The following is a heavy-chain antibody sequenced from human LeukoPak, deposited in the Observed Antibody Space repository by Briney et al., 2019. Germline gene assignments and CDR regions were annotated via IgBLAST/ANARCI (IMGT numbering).Heavy chain of an antibody. Sequence: PGGSLRLSCAASGFTFSSYSMNWVRQAPGKGLEWVSYISGSSGTKYYADSVKGRFTISRDNAKNSLYLQMNSLRAEDTAVYYCARAPHTSGWYRGDNDYWGQGTLVTVSS. CDR3: ARAPHTSGWYRGDNDY. J-gene: IGHJ4*02. CDR1: GFTFSSYS. CDR2: ISGSSGTK. V-gene: IGHV3-48*01. D-gene: IGHD6-19*01.